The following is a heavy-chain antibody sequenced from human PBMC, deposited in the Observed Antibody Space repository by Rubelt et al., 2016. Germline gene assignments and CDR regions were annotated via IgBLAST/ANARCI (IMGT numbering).Heavy chain of an antibody. CDR3: AGARGKWSVSRFDY. CDR2: IYYSGST. CDR1: GGSISSSSYY. Sequence: QLQLQESGPGLVKPSETLSLTCTVSGGSISSSSYYWGWIRQPPGKGLEWIGYIYYSGSTYYNPSLKSRVTISVDTSKNQFSLKLSSVTAADTAVYYCAGARGKWSVSRFDYWGQGTLVTVSS. J-gene: IGHJ4*02. D-gene: IGHD2-15*01. V-gene: IGHV4-31*03.